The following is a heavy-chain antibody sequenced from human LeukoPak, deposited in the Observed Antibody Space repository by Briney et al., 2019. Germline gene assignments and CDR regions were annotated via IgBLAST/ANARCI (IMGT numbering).Heavy chain of an antibody. CDR3: ARSDYYYGSGSYYPFDY. Sequence: GGSLRLSCAASGFTFSSYAMHWVRQAPGKGLEYVSAISSNGGSTYYANSVKGRFTISRDNSKNTLYLQMGSLRAKDMAVYYCARSDYYYGSGSYYPFDYWGQGTLVTVSS. CDR1: GFTFSSYA. D-gene: IGHD3-10*01. J-gene: IGHJ4*02. CDR2: ISSNGGST. V-gene: IGHV3-64*01.